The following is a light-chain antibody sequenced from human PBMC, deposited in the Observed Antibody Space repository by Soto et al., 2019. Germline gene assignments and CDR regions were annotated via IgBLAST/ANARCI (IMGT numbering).Light chain of an antibody. CDR3: CTDAGTYKV. V-gene: IGLV2-11*01. Sequence: QSVLPQPRSVSGSPGQSVTISCTGTSSDIGAYNYVSWYQQHPDKAPKLMIYHVSKRPSGVPDRFSGSKSGNAASLTISGLQAEDEADYYCCTDAGTYKVFGTGTKGTGL. J-gene: IGLJ1*01. CDR2: HVS. CDR1: SSDIGAYNY.